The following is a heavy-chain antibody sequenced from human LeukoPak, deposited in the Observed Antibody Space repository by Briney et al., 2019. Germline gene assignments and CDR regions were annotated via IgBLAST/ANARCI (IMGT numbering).Heavy chain of an antibody. D-gene: IGHD1-1*01. J-gene: IGHJ4*02. CDR2: IYSSGDT. V-gene: IGHV4-4*07. CDR1: GGSISNYY. Sequence: SETLSLTCTVSGGSISNYYWSWIRQPAGKGLEWIGRIYSSGDTKYNPSLKSRVTMSVDTSKNQFSLKLSSVTAADTAVHYCARGSPTYFTTWNFDYWGQGTLATVSS. CDR3: ARGSPTYFTTWNFDY.